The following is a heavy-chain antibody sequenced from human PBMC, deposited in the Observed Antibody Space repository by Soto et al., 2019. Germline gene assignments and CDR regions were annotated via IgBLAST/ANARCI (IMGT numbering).Heavy chain of an antibody. J-gene: IGHJ4*02. CDR3: FSVPRQGGISYALDS. CDR2: IFYEVTS. D-gene: IGHD2-2*01. CDR1: GVSVTSGSYF. V-gene: IGHV4-39*01. Sequence: QLLLHESGPGLVKPSETLSLTCTVSGVSVTSGSYFWGWIRQSPGQGLEWLGSIFYEVTSYYNPSLKSLLTISADASKSQFSLTLTSVTAADTAICYCFSVPRQGGISYALDSWGPGTLVTVSA.